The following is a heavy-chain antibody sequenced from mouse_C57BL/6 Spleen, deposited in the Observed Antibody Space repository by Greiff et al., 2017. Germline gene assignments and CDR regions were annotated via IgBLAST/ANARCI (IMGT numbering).Heavy chain of an antibody. CDR1: GYTFTDHT. V-gene: IGHV1-78*01. D-gene: IGHD1-1*01. Sequence: QVQLQQSDAELVKPGASVKISCKVSGYTFTDHTIHWMKQRPEQGLEWIGYIYPRDGSTKYNEKFKGKATLTADKSSSTAYMQLNSLTSEDSAVYFCARKGYYGSSPWYFDVWGTGTTVTVSS. CDR3: ARKGYYGSSPWYFDV. J-gene: IGHJ1*03. CDR2: IYPRDGST.